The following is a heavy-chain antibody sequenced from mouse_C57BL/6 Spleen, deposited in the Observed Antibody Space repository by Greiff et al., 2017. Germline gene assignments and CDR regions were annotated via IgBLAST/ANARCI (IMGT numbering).Heavy chain of an antibody. D-gene: IGHD2-3*01. V-gene: IGHV1-55*01. CDR3: ARSDDGYYEYFDV. Sequence: VQLQQPGAELVKPGASVKKSCKASGYTFTSYWITWVKQRPGQGLEWIGDIYPGSGSTNYNEKFKSKATLTVDTSSSTAYMQLSSLTSEDSAVYYCARSDDGYYEYFDVWGTGTTVTVSS. J-gene: IGHJ1*03. CDR1: GYTFTSYW. CDR2: IYPGSGST.